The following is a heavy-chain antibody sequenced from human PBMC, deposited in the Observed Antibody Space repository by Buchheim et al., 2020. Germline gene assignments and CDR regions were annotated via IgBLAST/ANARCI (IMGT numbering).Heavy chain of an antibody. J-gene: IGHJ4*02. Sequence: QLQLQESGPGLVKPSETLSLTCTVSGGSISSSSYYWGWLRQPPGKGLEWIGSIYYSGSTYYNPSLKSRVTISVDTSKNQFSLKLSSVTAADTAVYYCARQYEGDGYKKFDYWGQGTL. CDR1: GGSISSSSYY. V-gene: IGHV4-39*01. D-gene: IGHD5-24*01. CDR3: ARQYEGDGYKKFDY. CDR2: IYYSGST.